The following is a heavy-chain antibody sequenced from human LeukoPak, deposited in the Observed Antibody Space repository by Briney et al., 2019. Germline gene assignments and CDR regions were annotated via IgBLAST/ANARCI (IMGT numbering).Heavy chain of an antibody. Sequence: HPGGSLRLSCAASGFTFSSYAMHWVRQAPGKGLEWVAVISYDGSNKYCADSVKGRFTISRDNSKNTLYLQMNSLRAEDTAVYYCARGEVANYFDCWGQGTLVTVSS. CDR2: ISYDGSNK. CDR3: ARGEVANYFDC. J-gene: IGHJ4*02. V-gene: IGHV3-30-3*01. D-gene: IGHD5-12*01. CDR1: GFTFSSYA.